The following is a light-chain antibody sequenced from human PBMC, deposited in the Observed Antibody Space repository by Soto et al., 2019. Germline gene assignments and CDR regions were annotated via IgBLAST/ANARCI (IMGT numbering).Light chain of an antibody. V-gene: IGKV1-39*01. CDR2: AAS. CDR1: QSTSIY. J-gene: IGKJ2*01. Sequence: DIQMTQSPSSLSASVGDRVTITCRAGQSTSIYVNWYQQKPGKAPQLLIYAASSLQSVVPSRFSGCESGTDFNLSISTLQPEYFANYYCQQSYCTTYNFGQGTQLDI. CDR3: QQSYCTTYN.